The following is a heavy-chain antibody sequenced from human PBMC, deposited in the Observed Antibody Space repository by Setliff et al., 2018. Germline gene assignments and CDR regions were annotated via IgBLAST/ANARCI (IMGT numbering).Heavy chain of an antibody. V-gene: IGHV3-11*05. Sequence: GGSLRLSCVVSGFTFSDYYMSWIRQAPGKGLEWVSYIRSSNSYTNYADSVKGRFTISRDNAKNSLYLQMNSLRAEDTAVYYCARVKPFAMDVWGQGTTVTVSS. CDR2: IRSSNSYT. CDR1: GFTFSDYY. J-gene: IGHJ6*02. CDR3: ARVKPFAMDV.